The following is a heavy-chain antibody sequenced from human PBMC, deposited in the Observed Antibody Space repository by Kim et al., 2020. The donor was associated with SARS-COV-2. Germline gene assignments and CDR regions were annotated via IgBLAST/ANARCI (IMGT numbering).Heavy chain of an antibody. Sequence: SETLSLTCSVSGDSIRTGTSYWAWIRQPPGRGLEWIGSIFYSGATYYTASLKSRVTISVDTSKNQFSLKLSSVTAADTAVYYCAESVAHSGFDHGIYYFDYWGQGTLVTVSS. CDR2: IFYSGAT. CDR1: GDSIRTGTSY. D-gene: IGHD5-12*01. CDR3: AESVAHSGFDHGIYYFDY. J-gene: IGHJ4*02. V-gene: IGHV4-39*01.